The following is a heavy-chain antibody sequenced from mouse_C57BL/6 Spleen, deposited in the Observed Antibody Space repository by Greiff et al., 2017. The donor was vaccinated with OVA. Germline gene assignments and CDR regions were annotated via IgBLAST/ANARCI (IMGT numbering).Heavy chain of an antibody. CDR2: INPSTGGT. CDR3: ARYSNYALFDY. CDR1: GYSFTGYY. Sequence: VQLQQSGPELVKPGASVKISCKASGYSFTGYYMNWVKQSPEKSLEWIGEINPSTGGTTYNQKFKAKATLTVDKSSSTAYMQLKSLTSEDSAVYYCARYSNYALFDYWGQGTTLTVSS. V-gene: IGHV1-42*01. J-gene: IGHJ2*01. D-gene: IGHD2-5*01.